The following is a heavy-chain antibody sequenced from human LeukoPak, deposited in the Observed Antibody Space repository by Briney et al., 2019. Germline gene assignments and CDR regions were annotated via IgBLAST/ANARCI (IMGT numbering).Heavy chain of an antibody. Sequence: SVKVSCKASGGTFSSYAISWVRQAPGQGLEWMGGIIPIFGTANYAQKFQGRVTITADESTSTAYMELSSLRSEDTAVYYCAKGDFWSGPGGYFDYWGQGTLVTVSS. CDR3: AKGDFWSGPGGYFDY. CDR1: GGTFSSYA. V-gene: IGHV1-69*01. D-gene: IGHD3-3*01. J-gene: IGHJ4*02. CDR2: IIPIFGTA.